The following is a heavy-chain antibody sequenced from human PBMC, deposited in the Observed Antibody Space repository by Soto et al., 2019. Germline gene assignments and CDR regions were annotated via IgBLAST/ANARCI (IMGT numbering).Heavy chain of an antibody. CDR1: GGSFSGYC. CDR3: ARGRKYYDFWSGYSHPRYYFNY. CDR2: INHSGRT. Sequence: SETLSLTCAVYGGSFSGYCWSWVRQPPGKGLEWIGEINHSGRTNYNPSLKSRVTISVDTSKSQFSLKLSSVTAADTAVYYCARGRKYYDFWSGYSHPRYYFNYWGQGTLVTVS. J-gene: IGHJ4*02. D-gene: IGHD3-3*01. V-gene: IGHV4-34*01.